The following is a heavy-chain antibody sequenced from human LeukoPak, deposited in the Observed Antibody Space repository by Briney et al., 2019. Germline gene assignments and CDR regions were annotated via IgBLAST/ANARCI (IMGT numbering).Heavy chain of an antibody. CDR2: IYYSGST. V-gene: IGHV4-59*12. Sequence: SETLSLTCTVSGGSISSYYWSWIRQPPGKGLEWIGYIYYSGSTDYNPSLKSRVTISGDTSKNEFSLKLSSVTAADTAVYYCARDVSGLLRGYFDCWGQGSLVTVSS. J-gene: IGHJ4*02. CDR3: ARDVSGLLRGYFDC. CDR1: GGSISSYY. D-gene: IGHD2-15*01.